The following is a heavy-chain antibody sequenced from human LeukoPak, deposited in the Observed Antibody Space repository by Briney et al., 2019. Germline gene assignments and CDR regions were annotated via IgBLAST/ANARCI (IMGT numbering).Heavy chain of an antibody. CDR1: GFTFSSCA. CDR2: IIDGGNSV. J-gene: IGHJ4*02. CDR3: AKDPIFSGSYGVFDS. Sequence: PGGSLRLSCAASGFTFSSCAMSWVRQAPGKGLEWVSTIIDGGNSVYYADSVEGRFTISRDNSKNTLYLQMNSLRAGDTAVYYCAKDPIFSGSYGVFDSWGQGTLVTVSS. D-gene: IGHD1-26*01. V-gene: IGHV3-23*01.